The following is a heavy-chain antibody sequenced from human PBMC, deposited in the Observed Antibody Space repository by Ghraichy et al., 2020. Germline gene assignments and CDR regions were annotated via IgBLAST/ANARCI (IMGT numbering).Heavy chain of an antibody. CDR1: GGSFSGYY. V-gene: IGHV4-34*01. CDR3: ARGGNVLRYW. D-gene: IGHD3-9*01. J-gene: IGHJ4*02. Sequence: SETLSLTCAVYGGSFSGYYWSWIRQPPGKGLEWIGEINHSGSTNYNPSLKSRVTISVDTSKNQFSLKLSSVTAADTAVYYCARGGNVLRYWGGQGTLVTVSS. CDR2: INHSGST.